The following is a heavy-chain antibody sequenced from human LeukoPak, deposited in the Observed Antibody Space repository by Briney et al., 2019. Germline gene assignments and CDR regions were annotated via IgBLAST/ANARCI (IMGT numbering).Heavy chain of an antibody. CDR3: ARDPHALDF. Sequence: GGSLRLSSAASGFSFSTYSMNWVRQAPGKGLEWVSYIHKSGTITYYRDSVKGRFTISRDNAKNSLYLQMNSLRDEDTAVYYCARDPHALDFWGQGTLVTVSS. CDR2: IHKSGTIT. V-gene: IGHV3-48*02. J-gene: IGHJ4*02. CDR1: GFSFSTYS.